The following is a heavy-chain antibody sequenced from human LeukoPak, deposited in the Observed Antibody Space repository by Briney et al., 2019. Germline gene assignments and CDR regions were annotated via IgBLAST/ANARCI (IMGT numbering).Heavy chain of an antibody. V-gene: IGHV4-4*07. CDR2: IYTSGST. J-gene: IGHJ3*02. CDR3: AREDEFEAVAYAFDI. CDR1: GGYISTYY. Sequence: SETLSLTCTVSGGYISTYYWSWIRQPAGRGLEWIGRIYTSGSTNYSPSFKSRVTISLDTSKNQFSLKLSSVTAADTAMYYCAREDEFEAVAYAFDIWGQGTMVTVSS. D-gene: IGHD6-19*01.